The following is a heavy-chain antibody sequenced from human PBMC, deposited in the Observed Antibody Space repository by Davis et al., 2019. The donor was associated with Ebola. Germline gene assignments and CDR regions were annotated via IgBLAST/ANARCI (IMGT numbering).Heavy chain of an antibody. CDR2: INPNSGGT. CDR1: GYTLVSYY. V-gene: IGHV1-2*04. Sequence: ASVKVSCKASGYTLVSYYAHWVRQAPGQGLEWMGWINPNSGGTNYAQKFQGWVTMTRDTSISTAYMELSRLRSDDTAVYYCARALNLNWFDPWGQGTLVTVSS. D-gene: IGHD1-14*01. CDR3: ARALNLNWFDP. J-gene: IGHJ5*02.